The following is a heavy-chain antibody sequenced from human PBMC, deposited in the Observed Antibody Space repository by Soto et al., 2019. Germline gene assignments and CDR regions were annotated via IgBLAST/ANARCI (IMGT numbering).Heavy chain of an antibody. J-gene: IGHJ4*02. CDR1: GFTFNNAW. D-gene: IGHD6-13*01. CDR2: IKSESDGGTI. V-gene: IGHV3-15*01. Sequence: EVHLVESGGGLVKPGGSLRLSCAASGFTFNNAWMTWVRQAPGKGLEWIGRIKSESDGGTIDDAAPVRGRFTISRDDSTNTLYLQMNSLKTEDTAMYYCTRGAPSGTFYDYWGQGTLVTVSS. CDR3: TRGAPSGTFYDY.